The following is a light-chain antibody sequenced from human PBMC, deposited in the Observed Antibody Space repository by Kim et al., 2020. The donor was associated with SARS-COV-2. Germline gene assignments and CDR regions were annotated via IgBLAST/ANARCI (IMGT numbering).Light chain of an antibody. Sequence: GHRVTISCSGSFTNVVINTANWWPRLPGTAPKLLIFGSNQRPSGVPDRFSGSKSGTSASLAISGLQSEDEADYYCAAWDDNLNGVGFGGGTQLTVL. CDR3: AAWDDNLNGVG. CDR1: FTNVVINT. V-gene: IGLV1-44*01. CDR2: GSN. J-gene: IGLJ2*01.